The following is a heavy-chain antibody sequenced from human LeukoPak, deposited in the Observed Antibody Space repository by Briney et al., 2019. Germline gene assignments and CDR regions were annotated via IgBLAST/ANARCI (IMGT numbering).Heavy chain of an antibody. CDR1: GGSISSGGYY. Sequence: SETLSLTCTVSGGSISSGGYYWSWIRQPPGKGLEWIGYIYHSGSTYYNPSLKSRVTISVDTSKNQFSLKLSSVTAADTAVYYCARELSGAFDIWGQGTMVTVSS. CDR3: ARELSGAFDI. J-gene: IGHJ3*02. CDR2: IYHSGST. V-gene: IGHV4-30-2*01. D-gene: IGHD1-26*01.